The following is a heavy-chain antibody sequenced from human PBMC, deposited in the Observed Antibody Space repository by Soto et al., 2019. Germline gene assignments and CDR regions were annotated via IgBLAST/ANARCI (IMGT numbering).Heavy chain of an antibody. CDR3: ARHYCSSTSCYPVYYYYYDMDV. D-gene: IGHD2-2*01. Sequence: PGESLKISCKGSGYSFTSYWISWVRQMPGKGLEWMGRIDPSDSYTNYSPSFQGQVTISADKSISTAYLQWSSLKASDTAMYYCARHYCSSTSCYPVYYYYYDMDVWGQGTTVTVSS. V-gene: IGHV5-10-1*04. J-gene: IGHJ6*02. CDR2: IDPSDSYT. CDR1: GYSFTSYW.